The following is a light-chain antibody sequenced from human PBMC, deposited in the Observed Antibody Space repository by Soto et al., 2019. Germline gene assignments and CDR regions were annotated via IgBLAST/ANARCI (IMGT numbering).Light chain of an antibody. V-gene: IGLV2-14*01. J-gene: IGLJ2*01. CDR1: SSDIGSYHY. CDR2: EVS. Sequence: QSALTQPASVSGSPGQSIAISCTGTSSDIGSYHYVSWYQHHPGKAPKLIIYEVSNRPSGVSDRFSGSKSGNTASLTISGLQAEDEAAYYCSSYASSSTLVFGGGTKLTV. CDR3: SSYASSSTLV.